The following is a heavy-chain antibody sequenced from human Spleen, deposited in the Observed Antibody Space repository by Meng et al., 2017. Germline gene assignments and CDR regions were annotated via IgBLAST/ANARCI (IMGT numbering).Heavy chain of an antibody. D-gene: IGHD4-17*01. J-gene: IGHJ4*02. V-gene: IGHV4-31*03. CDR2: IYHTGST. CDR3: ARTLRDYGKLDY. Sequence: QVQLQESGPGLVKPSQTLSLTCTVSGGSISSGIYYWSWIRQHPGKGLEWIGYIYHTGSTYYNPSLKSRLYMSVDTSKNQFTLTLSSLTVADTAVYYCARTLRDYGKLDYWGQGTLVTVSS. CDR1: GGSISSGIYY.